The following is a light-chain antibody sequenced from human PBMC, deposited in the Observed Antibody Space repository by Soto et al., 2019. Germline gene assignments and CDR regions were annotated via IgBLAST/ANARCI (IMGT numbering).Light chain of an antibody. CDR1: QDISSY. V-gene: IGKV1-9*01. Sequence: IQLTQSPSSLSAFIGDRVTITCRASQDISSYLAWYQQKPGKAPKVLIFAASTLQTGVPSRFSGSGSGTDVTLTINSLQPEDFATYHCQQLSSLPYTFGQGTRLEIK. J-gene: IGKJ2*01. CDR3: QQLSSLPYT. CDR2: AAS.